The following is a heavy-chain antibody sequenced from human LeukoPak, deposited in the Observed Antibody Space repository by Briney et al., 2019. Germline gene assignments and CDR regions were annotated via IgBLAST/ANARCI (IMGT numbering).Heavy chain of an antibody. CDR1: GGTFSSYA. D-gene: IGHD3-22*01. Sequence: ASVKVSCKASGGTFSSYAISWVRQAPGQGLEWMGRIIPILGIANYAQKFQGRVTITADKSTSTAYMELSSLRSEDTAVYYCAKDGYYYDPLYYFDYWGQGTLVTVSS. CDR2: IIPILGIA. CDR3: AKDGYYYDPLYYFDY. V-gene: IGHV1-69*04. J-gene: IGHJ4*02.